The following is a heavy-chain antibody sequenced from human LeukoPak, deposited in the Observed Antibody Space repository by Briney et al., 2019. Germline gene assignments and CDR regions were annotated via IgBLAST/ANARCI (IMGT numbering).Heavy chain of an antibody. D-gene: IGHD6-19*01. CDR1: GYTFTGYY. V-gene: IGHV1-2*02. CDR3: ARVISGWDDFDY. CDR2: INPNSGGT. J-gene: IGHJ4*02. Sequence: ASVTVSCKASGYTFTGYYMHWVRQAPGQGLEWMGWINPNSGGTNYAQKFQGRVTMTRDTSISTAYMELSRLRSDDTAVYYCARVISGWDDFDYWGQGTLVTVSS.